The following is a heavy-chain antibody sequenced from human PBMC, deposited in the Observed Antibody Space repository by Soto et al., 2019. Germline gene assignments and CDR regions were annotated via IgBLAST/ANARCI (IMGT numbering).Heavy chain of an antibody. V-gene: IGHV4-4*02. J-gene: IGHJ4*02. CDR1: GASISSSNW. CDR3: TRGEYYDSSGFSAFSY. Sequence: QVQLQESGPGLVKPSGTLSLTCAISGASISSSNWWSWVRQPPGKGLEWIGEIHHSGNTNYNPSLKSRVTISVDQARTHFSLNLRAVTGADTAVYYCTRGEYYDSSGFSAFSYWGQGTLVTVSS. CDR2: IHHSGNT. D-gene: IGHD3-22*01.